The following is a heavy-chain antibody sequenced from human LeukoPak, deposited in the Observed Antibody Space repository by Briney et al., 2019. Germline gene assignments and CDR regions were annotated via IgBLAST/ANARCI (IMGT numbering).Heavy chain of an antibody. V-gene: IGHV3-43*02. CDR3: AKDAAAGFYGMDV. CDR2: ISGDGGST. Sequence: PGGSLRLSCAASGFTFDDYAMHWVRQAPGKGLEWVSLISGDGGSTYYADSVKGRFTISRDNSKNSLYLQMNSLRTEDIALYYCAKDAAAGFYGMDVWGQGTTVTVSS. D-gene: IGHD6-13*01. CDR1: GFTFDDYA. J-gene: IGHJ6*02.